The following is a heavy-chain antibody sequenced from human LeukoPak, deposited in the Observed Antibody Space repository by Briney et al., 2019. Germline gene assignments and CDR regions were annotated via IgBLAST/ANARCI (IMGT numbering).Heavy chain of an antibody. J-gene: IGHJ4*02. D-gene: IGHD6-6*01. V-gene: IGHV3-53*01. Sequence: GGSLRLSCVVSGLIVSSNHMSWVRQAPGKGLEWVSVIYSGGSTYYADSVKGRLTISRDNPKNTLYLQMNSLRAEDTAVYYCAKDLGATRKGQLGDYFDYWGQGTLVTVSS. CDR2: IYSGGST. CDR3: AKDLGATRKGQLGDYFDY. CDR1: GLIVSSNH.